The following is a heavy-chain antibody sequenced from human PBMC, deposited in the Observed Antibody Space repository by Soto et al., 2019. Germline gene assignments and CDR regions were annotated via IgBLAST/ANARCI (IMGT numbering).Heavy chain of an antibody. CDR3: AKVLKSGVAGKEIFDY. CDR1: GFTFDDYT. D-gene: IGHD6-19*01. CDR2: ISWDGGST. V-gene: IGHV3-43*01. J-gene: IGHJ4*02. Sequence: PGGSLRLSCAASGFTFDDYTMHWVRQAPGKGLEWVSLISWDGGSTNYADSVKGRFTISRDNSKNSLYLQMNSLRTEDTALYYCAKVLKSGVAGKEIFDYWGQGTQVTGSS.